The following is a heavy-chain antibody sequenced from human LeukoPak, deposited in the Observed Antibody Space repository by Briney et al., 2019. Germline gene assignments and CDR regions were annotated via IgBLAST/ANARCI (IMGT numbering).Heavy chain of an antibody. CDR2: IYSGGST. J-gene: IGHJ1*01. CDR1: GFTVSSNY. Sequence: GGSLRLSCAASGFTVSSNYMSWVRQAPGKGLEWVSVIYSGGSTYYADSAKGRFTISRDNSKNTLYLQMNSLRAEDTAVYYCARESTTVVKYFQHWGQGTLVTVSS. V-gene: IGHV3-53*01. CDR3: ARESTTVVKYFQH. D-gene: IGHD4-23*01.